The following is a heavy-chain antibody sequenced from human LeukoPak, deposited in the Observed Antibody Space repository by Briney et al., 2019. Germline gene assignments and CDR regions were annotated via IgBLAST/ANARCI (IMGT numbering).Heavy chain of an antibody. CDR2: IWYDGSNK. D-gene: IGHD6-13*01. Sequence: GGSLRLSCAASGFTFSSYGMHWVRQVPGKGLEWVAVIWYDGSNKYYADSVKGRFTISRDNSKNTLYLQMNSLRAEDTAVYYCARAGIADTYYFDYWGQGTLVTVSS. CDR1: GFTFSSYG. CDR3: ARAGIADTYYFDY. V-gene: IGHV3-33*01. J-gene: IGHJ4*02.